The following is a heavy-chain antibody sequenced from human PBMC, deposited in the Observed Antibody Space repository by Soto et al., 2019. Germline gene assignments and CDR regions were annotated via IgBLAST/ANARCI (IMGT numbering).Heavy chain of an antibody. Sequence: PSETLSLTCTVSGGSISSGGYYWSWIRQHPGKGLEWIGYIYYSGSTYYNPSLKSRVTISVDTSKNQFSLKLSSVTAADTAVYYCARAYYYDSSGYQRSWFDPWGQGTLVTVSS. CDR2: IYYSGST. CDR3: ARAYYYDSSGYQRSWFDP. V-gene: IGHV4-31*03. D-gene: IGHD3-22*01. CDR1: GGSISSGGYY. J-gene: IGHJ5*02.